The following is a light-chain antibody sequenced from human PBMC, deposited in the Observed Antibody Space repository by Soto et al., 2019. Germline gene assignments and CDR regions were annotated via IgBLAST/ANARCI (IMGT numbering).Light chain of an antibody. V-gene: IGKV1-17*03. Sequence: DIQMTQSPSAMSASVGDRVTIRCRASQGISNYLACFQQKPGKVPKRLIYGASSLQSGVPSRFSGTGSGTEFTLTISSLQPEDFATYYCLQHNSYPPTFGPGTKVDIK. CDR3: LQHNSYPPT. J-gene: IGKJ3*01. CDR2: GAS. CDR1: QGISNY.